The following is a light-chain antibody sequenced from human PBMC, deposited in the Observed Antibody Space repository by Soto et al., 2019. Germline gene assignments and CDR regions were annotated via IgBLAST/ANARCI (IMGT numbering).Light chain of an antibody. CDR2: KAS. J-gene: IGKJ1*01. Sequence: DIQMTQSPSTLSASVGDRVTITCRASQSLSSWFAWYQQKPGKAPKLLIYKASSLESGVPSRFSGSGYGTEFSLPISSLQPEHFATYYCHQYNSYRTFGQGTKVDIK. V-gene: IGKV1-5*03. CDR1: QSLSSW. CDR3: HQYNSYRT.